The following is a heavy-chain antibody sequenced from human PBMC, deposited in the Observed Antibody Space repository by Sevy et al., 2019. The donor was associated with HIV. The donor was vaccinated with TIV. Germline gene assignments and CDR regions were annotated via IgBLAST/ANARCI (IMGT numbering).Heavy chain of an antibody. Sequence: GGYLRLSCAASGLTLSYAWMNWVRQAPGKGLEWVGHIKSESDCGTTYFATPVKGRFIISSDDSKNTLYLQMNSLKTGDTALYDCTARNFDFWGRGTLVTVSS. CDR3: TARNFDF. CDR2: IKSESDCGTT. J-gene: IGHJ4*02. V-gene: IGHV3-15*07. CDR1: GLTLSYAW.